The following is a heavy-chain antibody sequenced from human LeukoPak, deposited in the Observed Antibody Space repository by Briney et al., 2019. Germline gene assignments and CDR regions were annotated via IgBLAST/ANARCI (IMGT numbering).Heavy chain of an antibody. CDR1: GGTFSSYA. CDR2: IIPIFGTA. Sequence: SVKVSCKASGGTFSSYAISWVRQAPGQGLEWMGGIIPIFGTANYAQKFQGRVTITTDESTSTAYMELSSLRSEDTAVYYCATRRANYYDSSGYLFPFGYWGQGTLVTVSS. V-gene: IGHV1-69*05. D-gene: IGHD3-22*01. CDR3: ATRRANYYDSSGYLFPFGY. J-gene: IGHJ4*02.